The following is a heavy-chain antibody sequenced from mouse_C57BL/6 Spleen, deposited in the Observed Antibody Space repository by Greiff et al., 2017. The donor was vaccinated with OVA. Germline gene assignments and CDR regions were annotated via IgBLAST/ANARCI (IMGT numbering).Heavy chain of an antibody. CDR1: GYTFTSYW. V-gene: IGHV1-50*01. J-gene: IGHJ1*03. CDR2: IDPSDSYT. D-gene: IGHD1-1*01. CDR3: ARNTTVEYFDV. Sequence: QVQLQQPGAELVKPGASVKLSCKASGYTFTSYWMQWVKQRPGQGLEWIGEIDPSDSYTNYNQKFKGKATLTVDTSSSTAYMQLSSLTSEDSAVYYCARNTTVEYFDVWGTGTTVTVSS.